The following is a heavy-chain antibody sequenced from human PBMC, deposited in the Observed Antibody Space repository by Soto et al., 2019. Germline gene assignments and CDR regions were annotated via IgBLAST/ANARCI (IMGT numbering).Heavy chain of an antibody. J-gene: IGHJ4*02. CDR3: AKDLAYCGGDCYSCLDY. CDR2: ISGSGGST. D-gene: IGHD2-21*01. Sequence: GGSLRLSCAASGFTFSSYAMNWVRQAPGKGLEWVSAISGSGGSTYYADSVKGRFTISRDNSKNTLYLQMNSLRAEDTAVYYCAKDLAYCGGDCYSCLDYWGQGTLVTVSS. V-gene: IGHV3-23*01. CDR1: GFTFSSYA.